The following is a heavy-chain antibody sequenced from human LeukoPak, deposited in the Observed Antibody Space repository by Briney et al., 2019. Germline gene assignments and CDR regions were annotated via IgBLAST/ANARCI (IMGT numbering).Heavy chain of an antibody. V-gene: IGHV1-46*01. Sequence: ASVKVSRKASGYTFTNYYIQWVRQAPGQGLEWMGIINPSDGSTGYAQKFQGRVTVTRDTSTSTVYMELSSLRSEDTAVYYCARPLAPVMLNAFDIWGQGTTVTVSS. CDR2: INPSDGST. CDR3: ARPLAPVMLNAFDI. J-gene: IGHJ3*02. D-gene: IGHD2-8*01. CDR1: GYTFTNYY.